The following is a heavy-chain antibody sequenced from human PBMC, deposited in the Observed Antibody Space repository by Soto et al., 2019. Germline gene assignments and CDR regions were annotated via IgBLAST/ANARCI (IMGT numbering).Heavy chain of an antibody. J-gene: IGHJ1*01. Sequence: PGGSLRLSCAASGLTFSRYWMSWVRQAPGKGLEWVANIKHDGSEIYYVDSVKGRFTISRDNAKNSLYLHMSSLRAEDTAVYYCAANQYWGQGTLVTVSS. V-gene: IGHV3-7*01. CDR2: IKHDGSEI. CDR1: GLTFSRYW. CDR3: AANQY.